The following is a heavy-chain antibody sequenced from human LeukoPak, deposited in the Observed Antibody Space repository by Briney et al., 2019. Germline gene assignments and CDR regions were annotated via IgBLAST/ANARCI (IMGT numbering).Heavy chain of an antibody. CDR3: AGVTAAADTKDPYFDL. D-gene: IGHD6-13*01. V-gene: IGHV4-59*01. CDR2: IYYSVST. Sequence: SETLSLTCTVSGGSISSYYWSWIRQPPGEGLEWIGYIYYSVSTNYNPSLKSRVTISVDTSKNQFSLKLSSVTAADTAVYYCAGVTAAADTKDPYFDLWGRGTLVTVSS. J-gene: IGHJ2*01. CDR1: GGSISSYY.